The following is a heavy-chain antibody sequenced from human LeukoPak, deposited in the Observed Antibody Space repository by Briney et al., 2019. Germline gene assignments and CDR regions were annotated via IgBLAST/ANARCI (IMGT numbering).Heavy chain of an antibody. CDR3: ARDTYYYGSGSNKGGRAFDY. J-gene: IGHJ4*02. CDR1: GGSISSSSYY. Sequence: SETLSLTCTVSGGSISSSSYYWGWIRQPPGKGLEWIGSIYYSGSTYYNPSLKSRVTISVDTSKNQFSLKLSSVTAADTAVYYCARDTYYYGSGSNKGGRAFDYWGQGTLVTVSS. D-gene: IGHD3-10*01. V-gene: IGHV4-39*02. CDR2: IYYSGST.